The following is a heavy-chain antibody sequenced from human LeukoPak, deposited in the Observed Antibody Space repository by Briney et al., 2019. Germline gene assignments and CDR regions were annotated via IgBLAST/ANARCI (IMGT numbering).Heavy chain of an antibody. CDR3: ARDSAKVGEFQYYFDR. V-gene: IGHV4-30-4*01. CDR2: IYYSGST. Sequence: SETLSLTCTVSGGSISSGDYYWSWIRQPPGKGLEWVGYIYYSGSTYYNPSLKSRVTISVDTSKNQFALKLSAVTAADTAIYYCARDSAKVGEFQYYFDRWGQGLLVTVSS. J-gene: IGHJ4*02. CDR1: GGSISSGDYY. D-gene: IGHD3-16*01.